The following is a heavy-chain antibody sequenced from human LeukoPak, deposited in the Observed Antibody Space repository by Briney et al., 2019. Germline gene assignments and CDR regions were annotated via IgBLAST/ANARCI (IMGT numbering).Heavy chain of an antibody. CDR3: ARVIIDSLPGWTSTFDF. CDR1: GFTFNTYW. J-gene: IGHJ4*02. D-gene: IGHD3-9*01. V-gene: IGHV3-7*01. CDR2: INQDGRDK. Sequence: GSLRLSCAASGFTFNTYWMSWVRQAPGKGLEWVANINQDGRDKYYVDSVKGRFTISRDNAKNSLFLQMNSLRAEDTAVYYCARVIIDSLPGWTSTFDFWAQGTLVTVSS.